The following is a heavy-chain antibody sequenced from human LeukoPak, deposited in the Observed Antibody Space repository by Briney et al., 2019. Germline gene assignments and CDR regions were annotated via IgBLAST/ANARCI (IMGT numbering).Heavy chain of an antibody. J-gene: IGHJ3*02. CDR1: GYSISSGYY. CDR2: IYHSGSS. Sequence: SETLSLTCAVSGYSISSGYYWGWIRQPPGKGLDWIGSIYHSGSSYYNPSLKSRVTISVDTSKNQFSLKLSSVTAADTAVYYCATRRHYYDSSRPGSAFDIWGQGTMVTVSS. D-gene: IGHD3-22*01. CDR3: ATRRHYYDSSRPGSAFDI. V-gene: IGHV4-38-2*01.